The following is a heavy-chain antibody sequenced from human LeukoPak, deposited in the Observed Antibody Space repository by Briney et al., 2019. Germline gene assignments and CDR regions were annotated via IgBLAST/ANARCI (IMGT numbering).Heavy chain of an antibody. CDR1: GGSISSGSYY. CDR3: ARALSSNLSRYYYGSGASTWFDP. J-gene: IGHJ5*02. V-gene: IGHV4-61*02. CDR2: IYTSGST. D-gene: IGHD3-10*01. Sequence: PSQTLSLTCTVSGGSISSGSYYWSWIRQPAGKGLEWIGRIYTSGSTNYNPSLKSRVTISVDTSKNQFSLKLSSVTAADTAVYYCARALSSNLSRYYYGSGASTWFDPWGQGTLVTVSS.